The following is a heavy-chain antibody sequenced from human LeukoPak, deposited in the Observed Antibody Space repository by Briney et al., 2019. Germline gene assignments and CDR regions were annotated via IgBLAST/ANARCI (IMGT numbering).Heavy chain of an antibody. D-gene: IGHD5-24*01. CDR1: GGSISGYY. Sequence: SETLSLTCAVSGGSISGYYWSWIRQPPGKGLEWIGYLYYSGSTNYNPSLKSRVTISVDTSKRHFSLKLSSVTAADTAVYYCARSSRRDGYNMELWGQGTLVTVSS. CDR3: ARSSRRDGYNMEL. J-gene: IGHJ4*02. V-gene: IGHV4-59*01. CDR2: LYYSGST.